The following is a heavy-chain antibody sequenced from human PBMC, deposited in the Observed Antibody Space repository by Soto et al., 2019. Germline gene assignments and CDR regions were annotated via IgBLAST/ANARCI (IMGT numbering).Heavy chain of an antibody. V-gene: IGHV5-51*01. CDR3: ARAPSGDTAMVTGAQLVY. Sequence: PGESLKISCKGSGYSFTSYWIGWVRQMPGKGLEWMGIIYPGDSDTRYSPSFQVQVTISADKSISTAYLQWSSLKASDTAMYYCARAPSGDTAMVTGAQLVYWGQGTLLTVSS. CDR2: IYPGDSDT. D-gene: IGHD5-18*01. J-gene: IGHJ4*02. CDR1: GYSFTSYW.